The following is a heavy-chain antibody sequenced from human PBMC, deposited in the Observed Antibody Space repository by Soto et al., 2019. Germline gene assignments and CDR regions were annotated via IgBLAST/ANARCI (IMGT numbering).Heavy chain of an antibody. Sequence: ASVKVSCKASGYTFTGYYMHWVRQAPGQGLEWMGWINPNSGGTNYAQKFQGWVTMTRDTSISTAYMELSRLRSDNTAVYYCARNSGYDSLTYDYWGQGTLVTVSS. CDR3: ARNSGYDSLTYDY. J-gene: IGHJ4*02. CDR2: INPNSGGT. V-gene: IGHV1-2*04. CDR1: GYTFTGYY. D-gene: IGHD5-12*01.